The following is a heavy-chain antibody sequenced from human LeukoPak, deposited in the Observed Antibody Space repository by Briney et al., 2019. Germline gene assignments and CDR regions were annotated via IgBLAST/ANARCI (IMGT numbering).Heavy chain of an antibody. Sequence: GASVKVSCKASGYTFTSYDINWVRQATGQGLEWMGWMNPNSGNTGYAQKFQGRVTMTRNTSISTAYMELSSLRSGDTAVYYCARWSGSTEGFDYWGQGTLVTVSS. J-gene: IGHJ4*02. CDR3: ARWSGSTEGFDY. D-gene: IGHD2-15*01. CDR1: GYTFTSYD. V-gene: IGHV1-8*01. CDR2: MNPNSGNT.